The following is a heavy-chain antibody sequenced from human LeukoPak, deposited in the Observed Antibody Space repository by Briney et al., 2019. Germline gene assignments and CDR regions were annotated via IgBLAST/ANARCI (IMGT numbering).Heavy chain of an antibody. J-gene: IGHJ4*02. CDR1: GGTFNSHA. Sequence: SVKVSCKTSGGTFNSHAISWVRQAPGQGLEWMGGITAIFRTANYAQKFQGRVTITADEFMSTVYMELSSLRSEDTAVYCCAREVAVAENFDYWGQGTLVTVSS. D-gene: IGHD6-19*01. V-gene: IGHV1-69*13. CDR2: ITAIFRTA. CDR3: AREVAVAENFDY.